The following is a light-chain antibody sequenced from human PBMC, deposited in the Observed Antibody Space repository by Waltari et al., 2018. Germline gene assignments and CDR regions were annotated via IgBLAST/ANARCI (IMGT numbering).Light chain of an antibody. V-gene: IGKV4-1*01. CDR2: WAS. J-gene: IGKJ2*01. Sequence: DIVLTQSTDSLAVSLGERATINCKSSQKVFYNSNDKNYLVWYQQKSGQPPKLLIYWASTRESGVPDRFSGSGSGTEFTLTISNLQAEDVAVYYCQQSFTTPPTFGQGTKLEIK. CDR3: QQSFTTPPT. CDR1: QKVFYNSNDKNY.